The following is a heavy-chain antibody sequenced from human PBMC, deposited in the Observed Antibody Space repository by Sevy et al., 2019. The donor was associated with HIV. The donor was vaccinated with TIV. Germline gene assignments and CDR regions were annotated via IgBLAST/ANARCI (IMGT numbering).Heavy chain of an antibody. V-gene: IGHV3-30*19. D-gene: IGHD6-19*01. CDR2: ISHDGSHK. J-gene: IGHJ4*02. CDR1: GFTFSYSG. Sequence: GGSLRLSCAASGFTFSYSGMHWVRQAPGKGLEWVAVISHDGSHKYSADSVKGRFTISRDNSKNTLYLQMNSLRAEDTVMYYCARDPTIYASGWYYFDYWGQGTLVTVSS. CDR3: ARDPTIYASGWYYFDY.